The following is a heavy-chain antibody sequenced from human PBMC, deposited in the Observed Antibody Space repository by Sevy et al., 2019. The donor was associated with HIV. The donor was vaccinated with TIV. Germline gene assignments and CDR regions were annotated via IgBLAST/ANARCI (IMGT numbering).Heavy chain of an antibody. V-gene: IGHV3-23*01. D-gene: IGHD2-15*01. CDR1: GFTFSSYA. CDR2: ISGSGGST. J-gene: IGHJ4*02. CDR3: VVVVAATLDY. Sequence: GGSLRLSCAASGFTFSSYAMSWVRQAPGKGLEWVSDISGSGGSTYYADSVKGRFTISRDNSKNTLYLQMNSLRAEDTAVYYAVVVVAATLDYWGQGTLVTVSS.